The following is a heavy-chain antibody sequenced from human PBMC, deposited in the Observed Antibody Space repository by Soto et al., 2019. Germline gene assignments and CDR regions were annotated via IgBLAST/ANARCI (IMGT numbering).Heavy chain of an antibody. J-gene: IGHJ4*02. CDR1: GYSFTSNW. CDR2: INPADSDI. D-gene: IGHD3-16*01. V-gene: IGHV5-51*01. CDR3: ARHQRDDASRKIDC. Sequence: GESLKISCQGSGYSFTSNWIGWVRQMPGKGLEWMGIINPADSDIKYSPSFQGQVTISADKSIGTAYLQWSSLKASDTAMYYCARHQRDDASRKIDCWGQGTLVTVSS.